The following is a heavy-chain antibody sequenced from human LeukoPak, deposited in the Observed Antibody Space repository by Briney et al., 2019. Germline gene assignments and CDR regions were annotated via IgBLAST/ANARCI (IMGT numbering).Heavy chain of an antibody. D-gene: IGHD6-13*01. CDR1: GFTFSSYA. CDR3: AKDPKQPLGYFDY. V-gene: IGHV3-23*01. J-gene: IGHJ4*02. CDR2: ISGSGGST. Sequence: HPGGSLRLSCAASGFTFSSYAMSWVRQAPGKGLEWVSAISGSGGSTYYADSVKGRFTISRDNSKNTLYLQMNSLRAEDTAVYYCAKDPKQPLGYFDYWGQGTLVTVSS.